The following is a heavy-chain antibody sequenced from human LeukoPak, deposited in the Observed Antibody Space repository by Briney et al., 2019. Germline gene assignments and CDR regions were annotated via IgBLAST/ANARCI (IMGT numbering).Heavy chain of an antibody. CDR2: MNPNSGNT. Sequence: GASVKVSCKASGYTFTSYDINWVRQATGQGLEWMGWMNPNSGNTGYAQKFQGRVTMTRNTSISTAYMELSSLRSEDTAVYYCARATPREAAPYYYYGMDVWGQGTTVTVSS. CDR1: GYTFTSYD. V-gene: IGHV1-8*01. CDR3: ARATPREAAPYYYYGMDV. D-gene: IGHD6-13*01. J-gene: IGHJ6*02.